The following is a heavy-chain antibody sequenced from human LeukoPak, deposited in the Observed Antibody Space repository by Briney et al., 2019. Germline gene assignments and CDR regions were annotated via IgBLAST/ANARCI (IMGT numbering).Heavy chain of an antibody. CDR3: ARVSVDSSGYPGAFDI. J-gene: IGHJ3*02. CDR1: HYSISSNYY. V-gene: IGHV4-38-2*02. Sequence: PSETLSLTCTVSHYSISSNYYWGWIRQPPGKGLEWIGSIYHSGSTYYNPSLKSRVTISVDTSKNQFSLKLSSVTAADTAVYYCARVSVDSSGYPGAFDIWGQGTMVTVSS. CDR2: IYHSGST. D-gene: IGHD3-22*01.